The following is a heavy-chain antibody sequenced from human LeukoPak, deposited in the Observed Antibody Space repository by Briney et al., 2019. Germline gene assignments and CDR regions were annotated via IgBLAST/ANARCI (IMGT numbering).Heavy chain of an antibody. CDR2: ISYDGSHK. Sequence: PGGSLRLSCAASGFTFNNYGMHWVRQAPGQGLEWVAFISYDGSHKYYADSVKGRSTISRDNSKNTLFLQMNSLRVEDTAVYHCVKDSGLCSGGNCYWFDYWGQGTLVTVSS. CDR1: GFTFNNYG. CDR3: VKDSGLCSGGNCYWFDY. V-gene: IGHV3-30*18. J-gene: IGHJ4*02. D-gene: IGHD2-15*01.